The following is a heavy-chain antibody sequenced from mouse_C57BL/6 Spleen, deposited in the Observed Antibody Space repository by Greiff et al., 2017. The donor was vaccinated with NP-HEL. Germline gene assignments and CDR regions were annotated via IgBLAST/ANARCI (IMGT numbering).Heavy chain of an antibody. D-gene: IGHD1-1*01. CDR3: TRDGLRHFDY. Sequence: QVQLQQSGAELVRPGASVTLSCKASGYTFTDYEMHWVKQTPVHGLEWIGAIDPETGGTAYNQKFKGKAILTADKSSSTAYMELRSLTSEDSAVYYCTRDGLRHFDYWGQGTTLTVSS. J-gene: IGHJ2*01. CDR1: GYTFTDYE. CDR2: IDPETGGT. V-gene: IGHV1-15*01.